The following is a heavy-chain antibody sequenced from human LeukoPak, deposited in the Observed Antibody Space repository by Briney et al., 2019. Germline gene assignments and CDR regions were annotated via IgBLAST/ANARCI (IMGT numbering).Heavy chain of an antibody. CDR1: GFTFSSYA. V-gene: IGHV3-23*01. D-gene: IGHD6-13*01. CDR3: AKDGRGGSSWYGHDAFDI. Sequence: PGGSLRLSCAASGFTFSSYAMSWVRQAPGKGLEWVSAISGSGGSTYYADSVKGRFTISRDNSKNTLYLQMNSLRAEDTAVYYCAKDGRGGSSWYGHDAFDIWGQGTMVTVSS. J-gene: IGHJ3*02. CDR2: ISGSGGST.